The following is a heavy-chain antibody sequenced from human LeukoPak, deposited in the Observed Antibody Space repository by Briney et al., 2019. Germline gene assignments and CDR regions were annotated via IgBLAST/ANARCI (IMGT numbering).Heavy chain of an antibody. J-gene: IGHJ4*02. D-gene: IGHD6-19*01. CDR1: GFTFSSYE. Sequence: PGGPLRLSCAASGFTFSSYEMNWVRQAPGKGLEWVSYISSSGSTMYYADSVKGRFTISRDNAKNSLYLQMNSLRAEDTAVYYCARDRSSGPFDYWGQGTLVTVSS. V-gene: IGHV3-48*03. CDR3: ARDRSSGPFDY. CDR2: ISSSGSTM.